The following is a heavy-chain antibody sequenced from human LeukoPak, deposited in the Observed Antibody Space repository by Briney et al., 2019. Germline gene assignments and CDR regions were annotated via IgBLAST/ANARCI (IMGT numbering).Heavy chain of an antibody. V-gene: IGHV3-73*01. CDR3: TRDSGTYNWFDP. J-gene: IGHJ5*02. CDR1: GFTFSGSA. D-gene: IGHD1-26*01. CDR2: IDKKDKGYATAT. Sequence: GGSLRLSCAASGFTFSGSAIHWVRQSSGKGLEWVGQIDKKDKGYATATAYAATVKGRFTISRDDSINTAYLQMKSLKTEDTALYYCTRDSGTYNWFDPWGQGTLVTVSS.